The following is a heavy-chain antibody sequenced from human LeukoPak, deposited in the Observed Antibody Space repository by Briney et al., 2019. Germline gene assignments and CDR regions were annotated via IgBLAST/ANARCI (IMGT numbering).Heavy chain of an antibody. CDR2: ISRDGTST. CDR3: AKDQSSTRCFGLCDHAFDI. CDR1: GFSLSRYW. D-gene: IGHD2-2*01. J-gene: IGHJ3*02. Sequence: GGSLRLSCTASGFSLSRYWMHWVRQAPGQGLVWVSRISRDGTSTSYADSVKGRFTISRDNAKNTLYLQMNSLRAEDTAVYFCAKDQSSTRCFGLCDHAFDIWGQGTMVTVSS. V-gene: IGHV3-74*01.